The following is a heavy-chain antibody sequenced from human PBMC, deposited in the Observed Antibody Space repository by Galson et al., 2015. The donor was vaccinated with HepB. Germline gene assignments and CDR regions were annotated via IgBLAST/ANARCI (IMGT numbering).Heavy chain of an antibody. D-gene: IGHD5-18*01. CDR3: ARDLSSYGHGGFDY. CDR1: GYTFTSYG. CDR2: ISAYNGNT. J-gene: IGHJ4*02. Sequence: SVKVSCKASGYTFTSYGISWVRQAPGQGLEWMGWISAYNGNTNYAQKLQGRVTMTTDTSTSTAYMELRSLRSDDTAVYYCARDLSSYGHGGFDYWGQGTLVTVSS. V-gene: IGHV1-18*04.